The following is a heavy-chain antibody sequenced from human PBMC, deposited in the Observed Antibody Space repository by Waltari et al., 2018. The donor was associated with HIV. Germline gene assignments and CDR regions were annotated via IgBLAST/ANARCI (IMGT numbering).Heavy chain of an antibody. CDR3: ARVPSMKPRGGTFHA. J-gene: IGHJ3*01. V-gene: IGHV4-34*02. CDR2: FNDGGTT. CDR1: GGSFSGYY. D-gene: IGHD3-22*01. Sequence: QVQLQQWGAGSLKPSETLSLTCAVYGGSFSGYYWCWLRQPPGKGLEWIGEFNDGGTTHCNPSLKSRVSMSVDTAKNQFSLKLSAVTAADSGVYFCARVPSMKPRGGTFHAWGQGTMVTVSS.